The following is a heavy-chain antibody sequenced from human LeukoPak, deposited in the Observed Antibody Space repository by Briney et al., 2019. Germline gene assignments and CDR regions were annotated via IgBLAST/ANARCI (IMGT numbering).Heavy chain of an antibody. V-gene: IGHV3-74*01. Sequence: GGSLRLSCAASGFTFSSYWMFWVRQAPGKGLVWVSRVNSDGTSTNYADSVKGRFTVSRDNAKNTLYLQMNSLRAEDTAVYYCARGKYQLLGLGYWGQGTLVTVSS. J-gene: IGHJ4*02. CDR3: ARGKYQLLGLGY. CDR1: GFTFSSYW. D-gene: IGHD2-2*01. CDR2: VNSDGTST.